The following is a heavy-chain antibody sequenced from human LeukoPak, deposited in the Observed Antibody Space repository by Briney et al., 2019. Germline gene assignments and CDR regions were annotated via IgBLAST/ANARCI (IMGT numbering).Heavy chain of an antibody. Sequence: GGSLRLSCAASGFTFSTDAMSSFRQAPGKGLEWVSGISDSGVRTHYADSVKGRFTISRDNSKNTLYLQMNSLRAEDTAVYHCASGSYYEDYFDYWGQGILVTVSS. J-gene: IGHJ4*02. V-gene: IGHV3-23*01. D-gene: IGHD1-26*01. CDR3: ASGSYYEDYFDY. CDR1: GFTFSTDA. CDR2: ISDSGVRT.